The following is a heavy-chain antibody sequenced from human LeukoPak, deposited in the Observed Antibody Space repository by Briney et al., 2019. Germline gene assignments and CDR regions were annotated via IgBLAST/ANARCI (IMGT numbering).Heavy chain of an antibody. J-gene: IGHJ4*02. CDR2: ICPDGTVT. V-gene: IGHV3-74*01. CDR3: VRDFRSADY. Sequence: PGGSLRLSCAASGFTFSTYCMHWVRQAPGKGPMWVSRICPDGTVTNYADSVKARFIISSDNARNTVYLQMNSLRVEDTAVYYCVRDFRSADYWGQGTLVTVSS. CDR1: GFTFSTYC.